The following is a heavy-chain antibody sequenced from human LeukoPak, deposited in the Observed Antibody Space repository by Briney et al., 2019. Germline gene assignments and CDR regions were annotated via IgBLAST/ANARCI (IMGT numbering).Heavy chain of an antibody. J-gene: IGHJ4*02. CDR2: IYYSGST. V-gene: IGHV4-59*01. D-gene: IGHD3-22*01. Sequence: PSETLSLTCTVSGGSISSYYWGWIRHPPGKGLEWIGYIYYSGSTNYNPSLKSRVTISVDPSKHQFSLKLSSVTAADTAVYYCARQASSGYYYGFDYWGQGTLVTVSS. CDR3: ARQASSGYYYGFDY. CDR1: GGSISSYY.